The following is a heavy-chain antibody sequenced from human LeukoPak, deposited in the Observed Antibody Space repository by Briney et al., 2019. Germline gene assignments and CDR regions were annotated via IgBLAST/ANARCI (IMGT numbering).Heavy chain of an antibody. J-gene: IGHJ6*02. CDR1: GFPFSSYA. V-gene: IGHV3-64*04. D-gene: IGHD6-13*01. CDR3: ARSYSDFYGMDV. CDR2: ISDSGGST. Sequence: GGSLRLSCSASGFPFSSYAMHWVRQAPGKGLEYVSAISDSGGSTYYADSVKGRFTISRDNSKNTLYLQMNSLRAEDTAVYYCARSYSDFYGMDVWGQGTTVTVSS.